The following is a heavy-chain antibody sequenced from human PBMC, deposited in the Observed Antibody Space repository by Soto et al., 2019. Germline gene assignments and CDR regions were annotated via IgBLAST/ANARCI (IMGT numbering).Heavy chain of an antibody. CDR2: MYYSGRT. CDR1: GGSISPYY. Sequence: SETLSLTCSVSGGSISPYYWLWIRQGPGRGLEWIAYMYYSGRTNFNPSIKSRVTMSIETSRNQISLKMQAVTAADTAVYYCARGPPSPRILGPSCGPYFDPWGQGSLVTVSS. D-gene: IGHD1-26*01. CDR3: ARGPPSPRILGPSCGPYFDP. V-gene: IGHV4-59*01. J-gene: IGHJ5*02.